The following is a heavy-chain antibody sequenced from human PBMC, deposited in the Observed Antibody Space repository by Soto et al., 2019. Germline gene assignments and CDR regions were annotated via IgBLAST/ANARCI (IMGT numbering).Heavy chain of an antibody. Sequence: ASVKVSCKASGYTFTSYYMHWVRQAPGQGLEWMGIINPSGGSTSYAQKFQGRVTMTRDTSTSIVYMELSSLRSEDTAVYYCSRVLDYGDYVSHYYYGMDVWGEGTKVTVSS. CDR2: INPSGGST. V-gene: IGHV1-46*01. CDR3: SRVLDYGDYVSHYYYGMDV. J-gene: IGHJ6*04. CDR1: GYTFTSYY. D-gene: IGHD4-17*01.